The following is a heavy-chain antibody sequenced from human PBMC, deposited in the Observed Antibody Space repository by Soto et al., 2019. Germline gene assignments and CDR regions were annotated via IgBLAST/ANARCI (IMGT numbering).Heavy chain of an antibody. CDR3: ARRAVVPAASAYCGGDCYSGYFDY. D-gene: IGHD2-21*02. Sequence: KSSETLSLTCAVYGGSFSGYYWSWIRQPPGKGLEWIGEINHSGSTNYNPSLKSRVTISVDTSKNQFSLKLSSVTAADTAVYYCARRAVVPAASAYCGGDCYSGYFDYWGQGTLVTVSS. J-gene: IGHJ4*02. CDR2: INHSGST. V-gene: IGHV4-34*01. CDR1: GGSFSGYY.